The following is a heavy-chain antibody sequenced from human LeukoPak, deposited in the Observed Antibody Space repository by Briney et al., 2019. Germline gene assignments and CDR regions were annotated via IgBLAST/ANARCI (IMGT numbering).Heavy chain of an antibody. Sequence: PGGSLRLSCAASGFAFSDYSMNWVRQAPGKGLEWVSSISSSSSYIYYADSVKGRFTISRDNAKNSLYLQMNSLRAEDTAVYYCARGGRNDYGDYIWGQGTLVTVSS. J-gene: IGHJ4*02. CDR1: GFAFSDYS. V-gene: IGHV3-21*01. CDR3: ARGGRNDYGDYI. D-gene: IGHD4-17*01. CDR2: ISSSSSYI.